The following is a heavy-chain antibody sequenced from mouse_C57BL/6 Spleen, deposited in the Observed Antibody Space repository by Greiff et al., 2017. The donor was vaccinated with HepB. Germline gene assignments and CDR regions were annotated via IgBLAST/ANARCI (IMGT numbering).Heavy chain of an antibody. V-gene: IGHV1-69*01. Sequence: QVQLQQSGAELVMPGASVKLSCKASGYTFTSYWMHWVKQRPGQGLEWIGEIDPSDSYTNYNQKFKGKSTLTVDKSSSTAYMQLSSLTSEDSAVYYCARRGYYGSSLSWYFDVWGTGTTVTVSS. CDR3: ARRGYYGSSLSWYFDV. D-gene: IGHD1-1*01. J-gene: IGHJ1*03. CDR1: GYTFTSYW. CDR2: IDPSDSYT.